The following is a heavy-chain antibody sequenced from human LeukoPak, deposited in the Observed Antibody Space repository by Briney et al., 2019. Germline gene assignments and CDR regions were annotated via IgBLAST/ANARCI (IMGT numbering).Heavy chain of an antibody. CDR3: AKDLWHLVRMIDH. CDR1: GFIFSKYA. CDR2: ISATGAST. V-gene: IGHV3-23*01. D-gene: IGHD6-6*01. Sequence: GGSLRLSCEGSGFIFSKYAMNWVRQAPGKGVEWVSAISATGASTYYIDSVKGRFTISRDNSNNTLYLQMNSLRAEDTARYYCAKDLWHLVRMIDHWGQGILVIAST. J-gene: IGHJ4*02.